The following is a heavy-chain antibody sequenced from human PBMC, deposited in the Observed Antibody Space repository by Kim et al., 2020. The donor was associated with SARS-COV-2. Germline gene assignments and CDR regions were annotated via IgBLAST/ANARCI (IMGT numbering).Heavy chain of an antibody. D-gene: IGHD3-16*01. J-gene: IGHJ3*01. CDR1: GFTFSGYD. CDR3: VRDRMGGAFDF. V-gene: IGHV3-48*02. Sequence: GGSLRLSSATSGFTFSGYDMNWVRQAPGKGLEWLSFITKSSATIYYADSVQGRFTISRDNAKNSLFLQMNSLRDDDTALYYCVRDRMGGAFDFWGQGTMVTVSS. CDR2: ITKSSATI.